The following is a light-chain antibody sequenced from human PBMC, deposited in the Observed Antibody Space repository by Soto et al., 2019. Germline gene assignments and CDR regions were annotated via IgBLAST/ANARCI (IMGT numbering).Light chain of an antibody. Sequence: DIHMTQSPSTLSASIGDRVTITCRASQSIGSWLAWYQQKPGKAPNLLIYKASSLEIGVPTRFSGSGSGTEFTLTISSLEPDDFATYYYQQYNSYSGTFGQGTKVEIK. CDR1: QSIGSW. J-gene: IGKJ1*01. V-gene: IGKV1-5*03. CDR3: QQYNSYSGT. CDR2: KAS.